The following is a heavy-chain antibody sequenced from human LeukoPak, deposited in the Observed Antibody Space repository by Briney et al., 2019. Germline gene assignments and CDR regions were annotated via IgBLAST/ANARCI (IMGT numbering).Heavy chain of an antibody. Sequence: GGSLRLSCAASGFTFSSYWMHWVRQAPGKGLVWVARIKSDGSTNYADSVKGRFTISRDNAKNTVSLQMNSLRAEDTGVYYCARAPSEIGGYYPEYFRHWGQGTLVTVSS. CDR3: ARAPSEIGGYYPEYFRH. CDR2: IKSDGST. CDR1: GFTFSSYW. J-gene: IGHJ1*01. D-gene: IGHD3-22*01. V-gene: IGHV3-74*01.